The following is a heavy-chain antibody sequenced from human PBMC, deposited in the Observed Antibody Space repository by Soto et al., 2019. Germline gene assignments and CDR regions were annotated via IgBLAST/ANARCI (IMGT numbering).Heavy chain of an antibody. V-gene: IGHV1-18*01. Sequence: ASVKVSCKASGYTFTSYGISWVRQAPGQGLEWMGWISAYNGNTNYAQKLQGRVTITTDTSTSTAYMELRRLRSDDTAVFYCASYLFLRPYIMITFGGVIPDAFDIWGQGTMVTVSS. J-gene: IGHJ3*02. D-gene: IGHD3-16*02. CDR3: ASYLFLRPYIMITFGGVIPDAFDI. CDR2: ISAYNGNT. CDR1: GYTFTSYG.